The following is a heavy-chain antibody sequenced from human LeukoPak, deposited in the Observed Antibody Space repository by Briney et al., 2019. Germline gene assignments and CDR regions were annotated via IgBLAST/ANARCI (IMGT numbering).Heavy chain of an antibody. CDR2: MDPNRGNT. D-gene: IGHD2-2*01. J-gene: IGHJ5*02. V-gene: IGHV1-8*01. CDR1: GYTFTSYD. CDR3: ARELGGSSTSNWFDP. Sequence: GSVKVSCKTSGYTFTSYDINWVRQATGQGLAWMGWMDPNRGNTGYAQQFQGGVTMTRDTSISTAYMELSRLRSDDTAVYYCARELGGSSTSNWFDPWGQGTLVTVSS.